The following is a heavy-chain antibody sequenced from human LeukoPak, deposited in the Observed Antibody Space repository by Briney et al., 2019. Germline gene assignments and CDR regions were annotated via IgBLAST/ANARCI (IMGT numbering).Heavy chain of an antibody. D-gene: IGHD3-22*01. J-gene: IGHJ4*02. Sequence: GGSLRLSCAASGFTFSSYEMNWVHQAPGKGLEWVSYISSSGSTIYYADSVKGRFTISRDNAKNSLYLQMNSLRAEDTAVYYCARVGAPYYYDSSGRCLDYWGQGTLVTVSS. V-gene: IGHV3-48*03. CDR2: ISSSGSTI. CDR1: GFTFSSYE. CDR3: ARVGAPYYYDSSGRCLDY.